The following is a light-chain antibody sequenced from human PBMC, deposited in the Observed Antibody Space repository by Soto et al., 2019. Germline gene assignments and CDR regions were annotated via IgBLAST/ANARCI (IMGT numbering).Light chain of an antibody. CDR3: VLYMGGGTYV. V-gene: IGLV8-61*01. CDR1: SGSVSTGHF. J-gene: IGLJ1*01. Sequence: QTVVTQEPSCSVSPGGTVTLTCGLSSGSVSTGHFPSWYQQTPGQAPRTLIYDTNSRSSGVTDRFSGSILGTKAALTITGAQADDESDYYCVLYMGGGTYVFGAGTKVTVL. CDR2: DTN.